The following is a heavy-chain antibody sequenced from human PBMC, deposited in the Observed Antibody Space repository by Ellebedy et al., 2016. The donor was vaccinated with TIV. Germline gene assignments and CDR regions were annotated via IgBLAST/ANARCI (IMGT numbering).Heavy chain of an antibody. V-gene: IGHV3-48*04. Sequence: PGGSLRLSCAASGFTFSSYSMNWVRQAPGKGPEWVSYITGSGSTIYYADSVKGRFTVSRDNAENSLYLQMDSLRAEDTAVYYCARTEKGNFYFDYWGQGTLVTVSS. J-gene: IGHJ4*02. CDR1: GFTFSSYS. CDR2: ITGSGSTI. CDR3: ARTEKGNFYFDY. D-gene: IGHD3-10*01.